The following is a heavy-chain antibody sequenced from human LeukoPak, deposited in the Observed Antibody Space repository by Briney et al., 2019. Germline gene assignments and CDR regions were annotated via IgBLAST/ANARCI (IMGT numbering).Heavy chain of an antibody. CDR1: GFTFSSYA. D-gene: IGHD3-22*01. Sequence: GALRLSCAASGFTFSSYAMSWGRQAPGKGLEWVSAISGSGGSTYSADSVRGRFTIPRDNSKNTLYLQMTSLRAEDTAIYYCAKDQILTMIVVVQDAFDIWGQGTMVTVSS. J-gene: IGHJ3*02. CDR2: ISGSGGST. CDR3: AKDQILTMIVVVQDAFDI. V-gene: IGHV3-23*01.